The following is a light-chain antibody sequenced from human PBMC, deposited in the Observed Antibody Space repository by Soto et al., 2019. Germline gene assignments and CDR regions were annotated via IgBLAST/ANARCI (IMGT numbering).Light chain of an antibody. J-gene: IGKJ2*01. CDR3: QQYYRPYT. Sequence: DIVMTQSPDSLAVSLGERATINCKSSQSVLYSSNNKNYLAWYQQKPGQPPKLLIYWASTRESGVPDRFSGSGSWTDFTLTISSLQAEDVAFYYCQQYYRPYTFGQGTKLEIK. CDR2: WAS. V-gene: IGKV4-1*01. CDR1: QSVLYSSNNKNY.